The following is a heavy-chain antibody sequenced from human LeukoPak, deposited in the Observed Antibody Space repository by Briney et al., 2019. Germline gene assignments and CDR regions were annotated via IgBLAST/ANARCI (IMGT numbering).Heavy chain of an antibody. CDR1: GVSISDYH. CDR2: FSYSEST. Sequence: PSETLSLTCSVSGVSISDYHWIWIRQPPAKGLEWMGYFSYSESTRYNPSLKSRVTMSVDTSKNQFSLRLISVAAADTAVYYCARMYSGTSYYFDFWGQGTLVTVSS. CDR3: ARMYSGTSYYFDF. J-gene: IGHJ4*02. D-gene: IGHD1-26*01. V-gene: IGHV4-59*01.